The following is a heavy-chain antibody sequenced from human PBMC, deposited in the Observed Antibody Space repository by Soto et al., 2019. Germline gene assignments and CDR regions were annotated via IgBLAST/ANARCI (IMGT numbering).Heavy chain of an antibody. CDR1: GYSFSSYA. CDR3: AKEEAGGAAGSWWY. CDR2: ISGSGGST. J-gene: IGHJ4*02. Sequence: GGSLRLSCAASGYSFSSYAISWVRQAPGKGLEWVSAISGSGGSTYYADSVKGRFTISRDNSKNTLYLQMNSLRAEDTAVYYCAKEEAGGAAGSWWYRGQRTLVTVSS. D-gene: IGHD6-13*01. V-gene: IGHV3-23*01.